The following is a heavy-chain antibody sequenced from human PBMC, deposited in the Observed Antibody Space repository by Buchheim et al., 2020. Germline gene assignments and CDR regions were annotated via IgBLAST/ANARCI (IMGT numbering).Heavy chain of an antibody. CDR1: GFTFNRYA. CDR3: ARDSGVPIFGMIGNS. CDR2: ISHDGSNT. Sequence: QEQLVESGGGGVQPGRSLRLSCSASGFTFNRYAMHWVRQAPGKGLEGVAIISHDGSNTYYADSVKGRFTISRDNSDNTLYLQMNSLRGEDTAVYFCARDSGVPIFGMIGNSWGQGTL. D-gene: IGHD3-3*01. V-gene: IGHV3-30-3*01. J-gene: IGHJ4*02.